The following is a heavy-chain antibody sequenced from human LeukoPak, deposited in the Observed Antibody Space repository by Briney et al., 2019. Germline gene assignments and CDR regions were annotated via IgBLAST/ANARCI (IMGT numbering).Heavy chain of an antibody. D-gene: IGHD2-2*01. V-gene: IGHV4-34*01. CDR3: ARGLNAPWQNYYMDV. Sequence: TSETLSLTCAVYGGSFSDYYWSWIRQPPGKGLEWIGEINHSGSTNYNPSLKSRVTISVDTSKNQLSLKLSSVTAADTAVYYCARGLNAPWQNYYMDVWGKGTTVTVSS. CDR2: INHSGST. J-gene: IGHJ6*03. CDR1: GGSFSDYY.